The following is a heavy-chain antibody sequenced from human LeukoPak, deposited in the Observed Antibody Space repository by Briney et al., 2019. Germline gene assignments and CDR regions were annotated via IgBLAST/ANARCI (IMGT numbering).Heavy chain of an antibody. V-gene: IGHV3-7*01. D-gene: IGHD3-3*01. CDR2: TKQDGTEK. CDR1: RFTFSSIW. J-gene: IGHJ4*02. CDR3: ARAGGIYYCWSGWVVPSDTTVSFVFDY. Sequence: AGSMRLSCAASRFTFSSIWMSWVRPGQGKGREWVTNTKQDGTEKYHMDSVKGRFTISTDKARNALSRQMNSRRAEDTAVHYCARAGGIYYCWSGWVVPSDTTVSFVFDYWGQGTLVTVSS.